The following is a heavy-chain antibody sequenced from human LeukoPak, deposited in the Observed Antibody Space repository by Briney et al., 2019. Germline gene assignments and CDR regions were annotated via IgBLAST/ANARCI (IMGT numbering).Heavy chain of an antibody. V-gene: IGHV3-30*05. CDR3: AREGHWVVHGFYYYYMDV. Sequence: PGGALRLSCAASGFTFDDYGMTWVRQAPGKGLEWVAVISYDGGNEFYADSVKGRFTIPRDNSKNTLDLQMNSLRAEDTAVYYCAREGHWVVHGFYYYYMDVWGKGTTVTVSS. CDR1: GFTFDDYG. J-gene: IGHJ6*03. CDR2: ISYDGGNE. D-gene: IGHD2-15*01.